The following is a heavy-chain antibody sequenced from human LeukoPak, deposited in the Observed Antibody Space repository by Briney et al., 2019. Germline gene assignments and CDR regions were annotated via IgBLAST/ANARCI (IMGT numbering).Heavy chain of an antibody. CDR2: IHNSGTT. V-gene: IGHV4-34*01. CDR3: ARRYYYNWGSFPFDF. Sequence: SETLSLTCAASGGPFSGYFWSWIRQSSGKGLEWIGEIHNSGTTNYNPSHNSRLTISEDTPKNQFYLNLSSVTAADTAVYYCARRYYYNWGSFPFDFWGQETLVSVSS. J-gene: IGHJ4*02. CDR1: GGPFSGYF. D-gene: IGHD3-10*01.